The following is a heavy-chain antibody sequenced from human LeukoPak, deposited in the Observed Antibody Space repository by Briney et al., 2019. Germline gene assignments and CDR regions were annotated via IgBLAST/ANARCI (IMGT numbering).Heavy chain of an antibody. CDR2: INHSGST. CDR3: ASGPPQNYYDRSGYLAPTKYYFDY. J-gene: IGHJ4*02. D-gene: IGHD3-22*01. Sequence: SETLSLTCAVYGGSFSGYYWSWIRQPPGKGLEWIGEINHSGSTNYNPSLKSRVTISVDTSKNQFSLKLSSVTAADTAVYYCASGPPQNYYDRSGYLAPTKYYFDYWGQGTLVTVSS. V-gene: IGHV4-34*01. CDR1: GGSFSGYY.